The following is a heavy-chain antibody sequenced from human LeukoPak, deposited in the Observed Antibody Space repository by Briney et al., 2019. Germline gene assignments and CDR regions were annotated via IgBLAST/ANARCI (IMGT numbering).Heavy chain of an antibody. V-gene: IGHV4-30-2*01. CDR1: GGSISSGGYY. J-gene: IGHJ3*02. CDR2: IYHSGST. CDR3: ASSGIAARSAFDI. D-gene: IGHD6-13*01. Sequence: PSQTLSLICTVSGGSISSGGYYWSWIRQPPGEGLEWIGYIYHSGSTYYNPSLKSRVTISVDRSKNQFSLKLSSVTAADTAVYYCASSGIAARSAFDIWGQGTMVTVSS.